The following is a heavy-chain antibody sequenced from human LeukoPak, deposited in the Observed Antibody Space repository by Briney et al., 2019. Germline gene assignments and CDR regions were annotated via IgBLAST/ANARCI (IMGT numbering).Heavy chain of an antibody. CDR3: ARVSGYDWESFHDY. CDR1: GGSFSGYY. J-gene: IGHJ4*02. CDR2: INHSGST. D-gene: IGHD5-12*01. V-gene: IGHV4-34*01. Sequence: SETLSLTCAVYGGSFSGYYWSWIRQPPGKGLEWIGEINHSGSTNYNPSLKSRVTISVDTSKNQFSLRLSPVTAADTAVYYCARVSGYDWESFHDYWGQGILVTVSS.